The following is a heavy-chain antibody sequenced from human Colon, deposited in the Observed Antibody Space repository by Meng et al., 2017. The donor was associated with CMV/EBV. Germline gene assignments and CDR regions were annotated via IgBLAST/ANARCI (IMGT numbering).Heavy chain of an antibody. V-gene: IGHV3-53*01. J-gene: IGHJ4*02. CDR3: VSRIAPAGIGFWDY. CDR2: IYSGGST. CDR1: GFTVGHSY. D-gene: IGHD6-13*01. Sequence: CAASGFTVGHSYMSWVRQAPGKGLEWVSIIYSGGSTYYADSATGRCTISRDNSKNTLYLQMNNLRAEDTAVYYCVSRIAPAGIGFWDYWGQGTLVTVSS.